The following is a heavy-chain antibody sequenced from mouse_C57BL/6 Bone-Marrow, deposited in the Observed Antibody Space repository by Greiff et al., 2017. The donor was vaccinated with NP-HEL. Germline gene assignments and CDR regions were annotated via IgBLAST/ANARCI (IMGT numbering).Heavy chain of an antibody. Sequence: VQLQQPGAELVKPGASVKMSCKASGYTFTSYWITWVKQRPGHGLEWIGDIYPGSGSTNYNEKFKSKATLTVDTSSSTVYMQLSSLTSEDSAVFFCARGYGPPLDYWGQGTSVTVSS. CDR3: ARGYGPPLDY. CDR1: GYTFTSYW. V-gene: IGHV1-55*01. J-gene: IGHJ4*01. CDR2: IYPGSGST. D-gene: IGHD1-1*01.